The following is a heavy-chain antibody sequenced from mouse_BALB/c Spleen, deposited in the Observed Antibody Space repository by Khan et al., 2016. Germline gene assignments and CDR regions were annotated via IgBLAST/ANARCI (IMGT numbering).Heavy chain of an antibody. CDR2: IDPETGGT. D-gene: IGHD2-1*01. CDR1: GYTFTDYE. Sequence: QVQLQQSGAELVRPGASVTLSCKATGYTFTDYEMHWVKQTPVHGLEWIGAIDPETGGTAYNQKFKGKATLTADKSSSTAYMELRSLTSEDSAVYYFTIYGNSAYWGQGTLVTVSA. CDR3: TIYGNSAY. J-gene: IGHJ3*01. V-gene: IGHV1-15*01.